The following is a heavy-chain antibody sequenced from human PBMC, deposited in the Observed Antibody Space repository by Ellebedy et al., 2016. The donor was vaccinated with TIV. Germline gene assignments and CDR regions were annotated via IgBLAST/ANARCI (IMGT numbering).Heavy chain of an antibody. Sequence: ASVKVSCKASGGTFSSYAISWVRQAPGQGLEWMGGIIPILGTANYAQKFQGRVTITADESTSTAYMELSSLRSEDTAVYYCARDRVERRGALDSWGQGTVVTVSS. J-gene: IGHJ3*02. CDR3: ARDRVERRGALDS. V-gene: IGHV1-69*13. D-gene: IGHD1-1*01. CDR1: GGTFSSYA. CDR2: IIPILGTA.